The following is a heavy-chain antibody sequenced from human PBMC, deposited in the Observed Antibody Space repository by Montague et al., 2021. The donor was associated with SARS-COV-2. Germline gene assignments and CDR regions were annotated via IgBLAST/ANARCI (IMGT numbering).Heavy chain of an antibody. V-gene: IGHV4-34*01. D-gene: IGHD3-10*01. Sequence: SETLSLTCAVYGGSITESSWTWIRQVPGKGLEWLGEIDPRGGATHRPSLRDRLTVSVDRPKNQVSLNLTSDNAADTAVYFCARVNKGYYQYPGGLSWFDPWGQGTLVIVST. CDR2: IDPRGGA. CDR3: ARVNKGYYQYPGGLSWFDP. CDR1: GGSITESS. J-gene: IGHJ5*01.